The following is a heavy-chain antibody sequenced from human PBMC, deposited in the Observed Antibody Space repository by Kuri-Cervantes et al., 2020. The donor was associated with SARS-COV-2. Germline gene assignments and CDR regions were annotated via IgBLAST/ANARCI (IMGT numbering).Heavy chain of an antibody. V-gene: IGHV3-23*01. D-gene: IGHD3-10*01. CDR1: GFTFSSYA. Sequence: GESLKISCAASGFTFSSYAMSWVRQAPGKGLEWVSVVSGLGTPFYADSMKGRLTISRDNSKNTLFLQIDSLRAEDTAVYFCAKDASQFGELLPYYFDYWGQGTLVTVSS. J-gene: IGHJ4*02. CDR3: AKDASQFGELLPYYFDY. CDR2: VSGLGTP.